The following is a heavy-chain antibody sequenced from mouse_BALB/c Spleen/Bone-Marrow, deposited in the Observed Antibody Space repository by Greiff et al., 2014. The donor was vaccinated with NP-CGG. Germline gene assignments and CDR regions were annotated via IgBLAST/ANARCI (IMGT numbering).Heavy chain of an antibody. D-gene: IGHD2-10*01. Sequence: VHVKQSGPELVKPGASVKLSCKASGYTFTSYVMHWVKQKPGQGLEWIGYINPYNDGTKYNEKFKGKATLTSDKSSSTAYMELSSLTYEDSAVYYCARSTYYSFAYWGQGTLVTVSA. V-gene: IGHV1-14*01. CDR3: ARSTYYSFAY. CDR2: INPYNDGT. J-gene: IGHJ3*01. CDR1: GYTFTSYV.